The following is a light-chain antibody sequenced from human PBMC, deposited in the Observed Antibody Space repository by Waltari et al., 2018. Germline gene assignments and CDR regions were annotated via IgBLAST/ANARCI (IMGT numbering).Light chain of an antibody. CDR3: AAWDDRLNGGV. J-gene: IGLJ3*02. CDR2: GNY. CDR1: SSNLGTNT. Sequence: QSVLTQPPSASGTPGQTVTISCSGGSSNLGTNTVNWYRQVPGAAPKLLIYGNYQRPSGVPARFSGSKYGTSASLAISGLQSEDEADYYCAAWDDRLNGGVFGGGTKLTVL. V-gene: IGLV1-44*01.